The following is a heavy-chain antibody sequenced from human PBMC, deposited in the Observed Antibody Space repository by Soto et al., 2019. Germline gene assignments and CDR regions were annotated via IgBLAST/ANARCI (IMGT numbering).Heavy chain of an antibody. CDR1: GFTFSSYS. V-gene: IGHV3-21*01. D-gene: IGHD3-3*01. Sequence: PGGSLRLSCAASGFTFSSYSMNWVRQAPGKGLEWVSSISSSSSYIYYADSVKGRFTISRDNAKNSLYLQMNSLRAEDTAVYYCARYDFWSGYNNWFDPWGQGTLVTVSS. J-gene: IGHJ5*02. CDR3: ARYDFWSGYNNWFDP. CDR2: ISSSSSYI.